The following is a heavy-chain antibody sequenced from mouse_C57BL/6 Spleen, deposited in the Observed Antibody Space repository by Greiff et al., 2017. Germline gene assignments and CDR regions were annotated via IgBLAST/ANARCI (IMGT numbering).Heavy chain of an antibody. V-gene: IGHV14-2*01. CDR2: LDPEDGAT. J-gene: IGHJ1*03. CDR1: GFNIKDYY. CDR3: ARSYYYGSIHWYFDV. Sequence: VQLKESGAELVKPGASVKLSCTASGFNIKDYYMHWVKQRTEQGLEWIGRLDPEDGATKYAPKFQGKATITADTSSNKAYLHVSSLTSEVTAVYYGARSYYYGSIHWYFDVWGTGTTVTVSS. D-gene: IGHD1-1*01.